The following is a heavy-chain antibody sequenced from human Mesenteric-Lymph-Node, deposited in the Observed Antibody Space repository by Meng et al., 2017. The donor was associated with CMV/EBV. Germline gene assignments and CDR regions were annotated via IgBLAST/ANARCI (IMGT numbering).Heavy chain of an antibody. CDR1: GFTFSSYA. Sequence: SLKISCAASGFTFSSYAMHWVRQAPGKGLEWVAVISYDGSNKYYAHSVKGRFTISRGNSKNTLYLQMNSLRAEDTAVYYCVWSAYWGQGTLVTVSS. J-gene: IGHJ4*02. CDR3: VWSAY. CDR2: ISYDGSNK. D-gene: IGHD3-10*01. V-gene: IGHV3-30*04.